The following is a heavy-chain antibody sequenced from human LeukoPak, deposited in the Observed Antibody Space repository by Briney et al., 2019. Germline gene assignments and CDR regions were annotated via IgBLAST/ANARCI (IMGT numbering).Heavy chain of an antibody. CDR2: IWYDGSNK. D-gene: IGHD5-12*01. CDR3: VREERGLAIDY. Sequence: PGRSLRLSCAASGFTFSSYVMHWVRQAPGKGLEWVAVIWYDGSNKYYADSVKGRFTISRDNSKNTLYLQMNSLRAEDTAVYYCVREERGLAIDYWGQGTLVTVSS. CDR1: GFTFSSYV. J-gene: IGHJ4*02. V-gene: IGHV3-33*01.